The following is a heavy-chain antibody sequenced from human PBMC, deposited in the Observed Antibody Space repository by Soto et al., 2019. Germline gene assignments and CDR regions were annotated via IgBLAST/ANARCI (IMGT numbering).Heavy chain of an antibody. V-gene: IGHV1-18*04. Sequence: QVQLVQSGAEVKKPGASVKVSCKASGYTFTSYGISWVRQAPGQGLEWMGWISAYNGNTNYAQKLQGRVNMTTATSTSTAYMELRSLRSDDTAVYCCARDSTTSVGARWGYYYGMDVWGQGTTVTASS. J-gene: IGHJ6*02. CDR2: ISAYNGNT. D-gene: IGHD1-26*01. CDR3: ARDSTTSVGARWGYYYGMDV. CDR1: GYTFTSYG.